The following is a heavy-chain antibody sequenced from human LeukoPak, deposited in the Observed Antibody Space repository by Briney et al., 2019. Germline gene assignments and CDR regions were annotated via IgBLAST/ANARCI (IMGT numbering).Heavy chain of an antibody. Sequence: GGSLRLSCAASGFTFDDYAMHWGRHAPGKGLEWVSLISGDGGSTYYADSVKGRFTISRDNSKNSLYLQMNSLRTEDTALYYCAKDFSYDILTGYHTPDYWGQGTLVTVSS. D-gene: IGHD3-9*01. J-gene: IGHJ4*02. CDR1: GFTFDDYA. CDR3: AKDFSYDILTGYHTPDY. CDR2: ISGDGGST. V-gene: IGHV3-43*02.